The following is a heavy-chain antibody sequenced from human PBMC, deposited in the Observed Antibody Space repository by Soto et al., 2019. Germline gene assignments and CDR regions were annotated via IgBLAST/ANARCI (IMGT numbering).Heavy chain of an antibody. J-gene: IGHJ3*01. CDR1: GASIGSYY. CDR3: ARGGPGDAFDL. V-gene: IGHV4-59*01. Sequence: QALLQESGPALVKPSETLTLTCTVSGASIGSYYWTWIRQSPGKRLEWVGYVRHSGDGYHPSLKSRVSISSDTSKNQVSLQMTNVTAADTAFYYCARGGPGDAFDLWGQGTFVVVS. CDR2: VRHSGD.